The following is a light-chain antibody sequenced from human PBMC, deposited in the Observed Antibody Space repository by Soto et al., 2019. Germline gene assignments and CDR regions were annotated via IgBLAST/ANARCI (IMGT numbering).Light chain of an antibody. CDR2: DAS. CDR3: QQYHNWPIT. J-gene: IGKJ5*01. CDR1: QSVSRN. Sequence: IVMAQSPATLSVSPGESATQSCRASQSVSRNLAWHKQEPGQAPRILMYDASTRATGISARFRGSGSGTDFTLTISSLKSEDFAVYYCQQYHNWPITFGQGTRLEIK. V-gene: IGKV3-15*01.